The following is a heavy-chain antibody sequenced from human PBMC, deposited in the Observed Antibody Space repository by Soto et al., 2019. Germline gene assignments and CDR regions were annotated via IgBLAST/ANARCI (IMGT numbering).Heavy chain of an antibody. CDR1: GGTFSSYW. Sequence: KVSCKASGGTFSSYWISWVRQMPGKGLEWMGRIDPSDSYTNYSPSFQGHVTISADKSISTAYLQWSSLKASDTAMYYCARLFLGSIAAAPTGGMDVWGQGTTVTVSS. V-gene: IGHV5-10-1*01. D-gene: IGHD6-13*01. CDR2: IDPSDSYT. J-gene: IGHJ6*02. CDR3: ARLFLGSIAAAPTGGMDV.